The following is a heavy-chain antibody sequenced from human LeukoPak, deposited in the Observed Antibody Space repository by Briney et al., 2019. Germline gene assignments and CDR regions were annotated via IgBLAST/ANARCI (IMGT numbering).Heavy chain of an antibody. CDR1: GFTFDDYA. CDR3: TKHSSICWYRDFDY. D-gene: IGHD6-13*01. Sequence: GGSLRLSCAASGFTFDDYAMHWVRQAPGKGLEGLSGISWNSGNIGYADSVKGRFTISRDNAKHSLYLQMNSLRAEDTAFYYCTKHSSICWYRDFDYWGQGTLVTVSS. J-gene: IGHJ4*02. V-gene: IGHV3-9*01. CDR2: ISWNSGNI.